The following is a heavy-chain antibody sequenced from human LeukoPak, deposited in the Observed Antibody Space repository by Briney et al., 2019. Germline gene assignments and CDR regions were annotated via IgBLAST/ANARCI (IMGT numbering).Heavy chain of an antibody. Sequence: PSETLSLTCAVYGGSFSGYYWSWIRQPPGKGLEWIGEINHSGSTNYNPSLKSRVTVSVDTSKNQFSLKLSSVTAADTAVHYCARPASHYYYYYYMDVWGKGTTVTVSS. CDR3: ARPASHYYYYYYMDV. CDR1: GGSFSGYY. D-gene: IGHD2-15*01. V-gene: IGHV4-34*01. J-gene: IGHJ6*03. CDR2: INHSGST.